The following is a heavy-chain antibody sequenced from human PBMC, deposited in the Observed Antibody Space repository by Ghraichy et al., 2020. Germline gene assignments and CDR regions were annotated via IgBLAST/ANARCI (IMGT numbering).Heavy chain of an antibody. Sequence: SETLSLTCAVSGGSISSSNWWSWVRQPPGKGLEWIGEIYHSGSTNYNPSLKSRVTISVDKSKNQFSLKLSSVTAADTAVYYCARDVGYYYDSSGEGAFDYWGQGTLVTVSS. CDR1: GGSISSSNW. J-gene: IGHJ4*02. CDR3: ARDVGYYYDSSGEGAFDY. CDR2: IYHSGST. D-gene: IGHD3-22*01. V-gene: IGHV4-4*02.